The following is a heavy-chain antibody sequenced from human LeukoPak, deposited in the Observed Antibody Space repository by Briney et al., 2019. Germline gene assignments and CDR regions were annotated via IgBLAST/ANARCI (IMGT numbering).Heavy chain of an antibody. D-gene: IGHD3-3*01. V-gene: IGHV3-20*04. Sequence: RSGGSLRLSCAASGFTFDDYGMSWVRQAPGKGLEWVSGINWNGGSTGYADSVKGQFTISRDNAKTSLYLQMNSLRAEDTALYYCARVVPITIFDYWGQGTLVTVSS. CDR1: GFTFDDYG. CDR3: ARVVPITIFDY. CDR2: INWNGGST. J-gene: IGHJ4*02.